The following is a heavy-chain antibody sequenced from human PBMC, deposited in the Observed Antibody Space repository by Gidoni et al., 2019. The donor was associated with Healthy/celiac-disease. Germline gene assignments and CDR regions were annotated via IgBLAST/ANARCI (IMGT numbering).Heavy chain of an antibody. V-gene: IGHV3-23*01. CDR3: AKDGTTTVTTSLGSL. CDR1: GFTFSSYA. Sequence: AASGFTFSSYAMSWVRQAPGKGLEWVSAISGSGGSTYYADSVKGRFTISRDNSKNTLYLQMNSLRAEDTAVYYCAKDGTTTVTTSLGSLWGQGTLVTVSS. CDR2: ISGSGGST. D-gene: IGHD4-17*01. J-gene: IGHJ4*02.